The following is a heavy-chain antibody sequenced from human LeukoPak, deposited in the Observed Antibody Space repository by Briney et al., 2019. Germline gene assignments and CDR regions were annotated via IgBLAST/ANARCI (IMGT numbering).Heavy chain of an antibody. Sequence: SETLSLTCAVYGGSFSGYYWSWIRQPPGKGLEWIGEINHSGSTNYNPSLKSRVTISVDTSKNQFSLKLSSVTAADTAVYYCARGFFPTVVSYYYYYYMDVWGKGTTVTVSS. V-gene: IGHV4-34*01. D-gene: IGHD4-23*01. CDR1: GGSFSGYY. CDR3: ARGFFPTVVSYYYYYYMDV. J-gene: IGHJ6*03. CDR2: INHSGST.